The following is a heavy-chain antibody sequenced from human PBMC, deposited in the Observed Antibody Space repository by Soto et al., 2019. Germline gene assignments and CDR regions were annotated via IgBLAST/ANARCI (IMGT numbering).Heavy chain of an antibody. Sequence: QELLVESGGGVVQPGRSLRLTCAASRFTFSSYAMHWVRQAPGKGLEWVAVISYDGSNKYYADSVKGRFTISRDNSKNTLYLQMNSLRAEDTAVYYCARDLGNHWGQGTLVTVSS. CDR3: ARDLGNH. CDR1: RFTFSSYA. J-gene: IGHJ5*02. CDR2: ISYDGSNK. V-gene: IGHV3-30-3*01.